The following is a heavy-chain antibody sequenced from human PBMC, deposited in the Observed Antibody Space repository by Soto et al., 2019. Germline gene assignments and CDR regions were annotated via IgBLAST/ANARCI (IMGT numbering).Heavy chain of an antibody. CDR3: ASLGVGDWANYYYYYGMDV. CDR1: GFTFSVYA. V-gene: IGHV3-23*01. Sequence: EVHLLESGGGFVQPGGSLRLSCAATGFTFSVYAMTWVRQAPGKGLEWVSAVTANGGSTYSADSVKGRFTISRDNSKYTLFLQMNSLRAEDTAVYYCASLGVGDWANYYYYYGMDVWGQGTTVTVSS. J-gene: IGHJ6*02. D-gene: IGHD2-21*02. CDR2: VTANGGST.